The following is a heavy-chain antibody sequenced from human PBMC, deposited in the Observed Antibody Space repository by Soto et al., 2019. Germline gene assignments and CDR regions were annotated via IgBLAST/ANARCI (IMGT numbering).Heavy chain of an antibody. D-gene: IGHD4-4*01. CDR1: GFTFSNAG. CDR2: IKSKTDGGTT. Sequence: GGSLRLSCAASGFTFSNAGRNWVRQAPGKGLEWVGRIKSKTDGGTTDYAAPVKGRFTISRDDSKNTLYLQMNSLKTEDTAVYYCTTVAVTHYYYYYGMDVWGQGTTVTVSS. CDR3: TTVAVTHYYYYYGMDV. V-gene: IGHV3-15*07. J-gene: IGHJ6*02.